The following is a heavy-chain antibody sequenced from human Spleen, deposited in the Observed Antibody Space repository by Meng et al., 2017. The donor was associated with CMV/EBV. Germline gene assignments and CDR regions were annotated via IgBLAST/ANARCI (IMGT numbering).Heavy chain of an antibody. D-gene: IGHD3-16*01. CDR2: IIPILGIA. CDR1: TYSLTRYY. CDR3: ASSLKWGRSPAGLGYYGMDV. V-gene: IGHV1-69*10. J-gene: IGHJ6*02. Sequence: SVKVSCKASTYSLTRYYISWVRQAPGQGLEWMGGIIPILGIANYAQKFQGRVTITADKSTSTAYMELSSLRSEDTAVYYCASSLKWGRSPAGLGYYGMDVWGQGTTVTVSS.